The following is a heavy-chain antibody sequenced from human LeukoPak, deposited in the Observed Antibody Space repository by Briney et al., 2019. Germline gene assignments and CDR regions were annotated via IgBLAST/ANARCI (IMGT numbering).Heavy chain of an antibody. D-gene: IGHD6-19*01. CDR3: PKQSYASGWNPFDY. Sequence: PGGSLRLSCAASGVTFNNAWVSWVRQAPGKGLEWVSTVSGGGVTTYYADSAKGRFTISRDNSKHTLYLQMNSLTAEDTAVYYCPKQSYASGWNPFDYWGQGILVTVSS. CDR1: GVTFNNAW. J-gene: IGHJ4*02. CDR2: VSGGGVTT. V-gene: IGHV3-23*01.